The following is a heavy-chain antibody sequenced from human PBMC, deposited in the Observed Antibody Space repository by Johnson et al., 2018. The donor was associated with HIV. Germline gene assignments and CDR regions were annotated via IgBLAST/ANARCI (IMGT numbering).Heavy chain of an antibody. CDR1: GFTFSSYG. J-gene: IGHJ3*02. CDR3: AKDVGGWELVLDAFDI. Sequence: QVQLVESGGGVVQPGGSLRLSCAASGFTFSSYGMHWVRQAPGKGLEWVAFIRYDGSNKYYADSVKGRFTISRDNSKNTLYLQMNSLRAEDTAVYYCAKDVGGWELVLDAFDIWGQGTMVTVSS. CDR2: IRYDGSNK. V-gene: IGHV3-30*02. D-gene: IGHD1-26*01.